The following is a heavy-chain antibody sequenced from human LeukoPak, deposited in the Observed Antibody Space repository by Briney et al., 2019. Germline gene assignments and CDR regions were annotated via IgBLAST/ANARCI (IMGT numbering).Heavy chain of an antibody. D-gene: IGHD3-10*01. V-gene: IGHV3-7*01. J-gene: IGHJ5*02. Sequence: PGGSLRLSCAASGFTFSSYWMSWVRQAPGKGLEWVANIKQDGSEKYYVDSVKGRFTISRHNAKTSLYLQMNSLRAEDTAVYYCARAPYGSESLFDPWGQGTLVTVSS. CDR1: GFTFSSYW. CDR3: ARAPYGSESLFDP. CDR2: IKQDGSEK.